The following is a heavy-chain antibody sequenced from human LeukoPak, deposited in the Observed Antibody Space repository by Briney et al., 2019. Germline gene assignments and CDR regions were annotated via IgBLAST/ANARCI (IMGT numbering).Heavy chain of an antibody. Sequence: SETLSLTRTVYGGSYRGYYWSGMRQPPGKGREWIGEINHNGSNNYNPSLEGRVTMSVDTSNNHFSLKLSSVTAADTAVYYCARQAYYDSSGLGFDYWGQGTLVTVSS. CDR3: ARQAYYDSSGLGFDY. CDR2: INHNGSN. V-gene: IGHV4-34*01. CDR1: GGSYRGYY. J-gene: IGHJ4*02. D-gene: IGHD3-22*01.